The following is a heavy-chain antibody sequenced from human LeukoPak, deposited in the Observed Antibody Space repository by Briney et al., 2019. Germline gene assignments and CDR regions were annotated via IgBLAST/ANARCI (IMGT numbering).Heavy chain of an antibody. CDR3: VRVRHGDYFDY. CDR2: TRNKPNGYTT. D-gene: IGHD4-17*01. J-gene: IGHJ4*02. V-gene: IGHV3-72*01. CDR1: GFSITDHY. Sequence: SGGSLRLSCAASGFSITDHYMDWVRQAPGKGLEWVGRTRNKPNGYTTDYGTSVKGRFIVSREDSENSPYLQMNGLKTEDTAVYYCVRVRHGDYFDYWGQGTLVTVSS.